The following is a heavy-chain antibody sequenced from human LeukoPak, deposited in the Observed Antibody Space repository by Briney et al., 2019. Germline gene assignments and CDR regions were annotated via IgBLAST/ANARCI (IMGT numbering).Heavy chain of an antibody. CDR3: ARAGYYYGSGVDH. CDR1: GFTFSSYS. D-gene: IGHD3-10*01. Sequence: PGGSLRLSCAASGFTFSSYSMNWVRQAPGKGLECVSYITSSGNTIYYADSVKGRFTISRDNAKNSLYLQMNSLRGEDTAVYYCARAGYYYGSGVDHWGQGTLVTVSS. CDR2: ITSSGNTI. V-gene: IGHV3-48*04. J-gene: IGHJ4*02.